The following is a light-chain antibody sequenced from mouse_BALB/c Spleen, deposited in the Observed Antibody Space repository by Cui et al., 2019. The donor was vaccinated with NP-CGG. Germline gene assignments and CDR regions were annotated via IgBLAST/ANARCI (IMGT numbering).Light chain of an antibody. CDR2: GTN. Sequence: QAVVTPESALTTSPGLTVTPTSRTSTGAVTTSNYANWVQEKPDHLLTGLIGGTNNRVPGVPARFSGSLIGDKAALTITGAQTEDEAIYFCALWYSNHWVFGGGTKLTVL. V-gene: IGLV1*01. J-gene: IGLJ1*01. CDR1: TGAVTTSNY. CDR3: ALWYSNHWV.